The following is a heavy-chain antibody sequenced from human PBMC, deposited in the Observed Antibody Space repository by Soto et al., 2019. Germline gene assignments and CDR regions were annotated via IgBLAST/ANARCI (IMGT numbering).Heavy chain of an antibody. CDR3: ARVGPIEWEPWLAYALDV. Sequence: ASVKVSCKASGYTFTGYYMHWVRQAPGQGLEWMGWINPNSGGTNYAQKFQGRVTMTRDTSISTAYMELSRLRSDDTAVYYCARVGPIEWEPWLAYALDVWGQGTTVTVSS. V-gene: IGHV1-2*02. CDR2: INPNSGGT. D-gene: IGHD1-26*01. J-gene: IGHJ6*02. CDR1: GYTFTGYY.